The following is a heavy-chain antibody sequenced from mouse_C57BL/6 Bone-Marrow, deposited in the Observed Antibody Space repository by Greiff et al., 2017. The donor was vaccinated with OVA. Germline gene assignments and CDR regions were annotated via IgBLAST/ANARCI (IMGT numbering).Heavy chain of an antibody. D-gene: IGHD1-1*01. CDR1: GFTFSDYY. CDR2: ISNGGGST. Sequence: EVQLQESGGGLVQPGGSLKLSCAASGFTFSDYYMYWVRQTPEKRLEWVAYISNGGGSTYYPDTVKGRFTISRDNAKNTLYLQMSRLKSEDTAMYYCARDGDGSSYVKAMDYWGQGTSVTVSS. V-gene: IGHV5-12*01. J-gene: IGHJ4*01. CDR3: ARDGDGSSYVKAMDY.